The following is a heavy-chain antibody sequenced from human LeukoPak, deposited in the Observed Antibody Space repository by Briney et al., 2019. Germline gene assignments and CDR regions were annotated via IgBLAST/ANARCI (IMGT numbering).Heavy chain of an antibody. CDR1: GFTFSSYW. D-gene: IGHD6-19*01. CDR3: ARTRIAVARLRFDY. V-gene: IGHV3-7*01. Sequence: PGGSLRLSCAASGFTFSSYWMSWVRQAPGKGLEWVANIKQDGSEKYYVDSVKGRFTISRDNAKNSLYLQMNSLRAEDTAVYYCARTRIAVARLRFDYWGQGTLVTVSS. CDR2: IKQDGSEK. J-gene: IGHJ4*02.